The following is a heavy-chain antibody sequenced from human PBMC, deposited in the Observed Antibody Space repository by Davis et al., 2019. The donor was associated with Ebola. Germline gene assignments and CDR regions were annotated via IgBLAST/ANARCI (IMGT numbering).Heavy chain of an antibody. CDR2: INSDGSST. CDR3: AREMATTNDAFDI. D-gene: IGHD5-24*01. V-gene: IGHV3-74*01. J-gene: IGHJ3*02. CDR1: GFTFSSYG. Sequence: HTGGSLRLSCAASGFTFSSYGMHWVRQAPGKELVWVSRINSDGSSTSYADSVKGRFTISRDNAKNTLYLQKNSLRVEDTAVYYCAREMATTNDAFDIWGQGTMVSVSS.